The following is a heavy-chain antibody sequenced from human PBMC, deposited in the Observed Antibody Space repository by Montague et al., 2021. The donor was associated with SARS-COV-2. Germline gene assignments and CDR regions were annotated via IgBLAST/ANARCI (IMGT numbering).Heavy chain of an antibody. CDR1: GVSISSGSYY. CDR2: AYHTGST. D-gene: IGHD1-14*01. J-gene: IGHJ4*02. V-gene: IGHV4-61*01. CDR3: AKDLRAITLAYFDY. Sequence: SETLSLTCSVSGVSISSGSYYWSWVRQPPGKGLEWIGYAYHTGSTNYNPSLKSRVTLSIDTSENQFSLNLTSVTAADTAFYYCAKDLRAITLAYFDYWGQGTLVTVSS.